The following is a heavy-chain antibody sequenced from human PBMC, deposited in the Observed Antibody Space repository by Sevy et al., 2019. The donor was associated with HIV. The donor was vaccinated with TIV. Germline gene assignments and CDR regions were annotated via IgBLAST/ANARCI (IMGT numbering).Heavy chain of an antibody. V-gene: IGHV3-11*04. J-gene: IGHJ6*02. Sequence: GGSLRLSCAASGFTFGDYYMSWVRQAPGQGLEWIAYISRTGSTVYYGDSVKGRFTISRDNAERSLYLQMNSLRVGDTAVYFCGRDYGHLRLYGMDVWGPGTTVTVSS. CDR2: ISRTGSTV. CDR3: GRDYGHLRLYGMDV. CDR1: GFTFGDYY. D-gene: IGHD3-10*01.